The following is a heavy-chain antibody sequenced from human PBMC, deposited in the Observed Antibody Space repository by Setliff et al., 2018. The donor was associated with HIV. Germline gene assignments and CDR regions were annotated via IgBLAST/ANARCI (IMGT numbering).Heavy chain of an antibody. CDR1: GDTFNSYT. CDR3: ATSYGSGVAPFDY. Sequence: SVKVSCKTSGDTFNSYTINWVRQAPGQGLEWMGRTIPVLSMSNSAHKFQGRGTITADKSTNTAYLRLSGLTSDDTATYYCATSYGSGVAPFDYWGQGTLVTVSS. D-gene: IGHD3-10*01. J-gene: IGHJ4*02. CDR2: TIPVLSMS. V-gene: IGHV1-69*02.